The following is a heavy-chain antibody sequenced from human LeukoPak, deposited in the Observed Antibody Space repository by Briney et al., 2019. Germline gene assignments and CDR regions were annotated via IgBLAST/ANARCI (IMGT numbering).Heavy chain of an antibody. D-gene: IGHD1-26*01. CDR3: ARDMQATTDNYFDY. V-gene: IGHV3-30-3*01. CDR2: ISYDGSNK. J-gene: IGHJ4*02. CDR1: GFTFSSYA. Sequence: PGGSLRLSCAASGFTFSSYAMHWVRQAPGKGLEWVAVISYDGSNKYYADSVRGRFTISRDNAKNSLYLQMNSLRAEDTAVYYCARDMQATTDNYFDYWGQGTLVTVSS.